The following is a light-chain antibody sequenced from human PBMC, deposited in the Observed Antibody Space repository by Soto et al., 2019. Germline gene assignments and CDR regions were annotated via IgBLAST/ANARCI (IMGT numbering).Light chain of an antibody. CDR2: GAS. CDR1: QSVSSGH. V-gene: IGKV3-20*01. Sequence: DIVLTQSPGTLSLSPGERASLSCRASQSVSSGHLAWYQQKPGQAPRLLIYGASSRATGIPDRFSGSGSGTDFTLTISRLEPEDYAVYYCQQYGHSLWTFGQGTQ. J-gene: IGKJ1*01. CDR3: QQYGHSLWT.